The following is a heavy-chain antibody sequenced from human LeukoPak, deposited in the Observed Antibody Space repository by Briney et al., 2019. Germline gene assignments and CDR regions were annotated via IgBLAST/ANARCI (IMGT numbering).Heavy chain of an antibody. V-gene: IGHV3-23*01. Sequence: GGSLRLSCAASGFTFSNFGMSWVRQAPGKGLEWVSVISGSGGSTYYADSVKGRFTISRDNAKNSLYLQMNSLRAEDTAVYYCARETYYGAPSFDYWGQGTLVTVSS. J-gene: IGHJ4*02. CDR2: ISGSGGST. CDR3: ARETYYGAPSFDY. CDR1: GFTFSNFG. D-gene: IGHD4-17*01.